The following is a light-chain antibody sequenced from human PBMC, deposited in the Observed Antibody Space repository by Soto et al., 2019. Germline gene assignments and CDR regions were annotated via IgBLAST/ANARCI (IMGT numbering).Light chain of an antibody. J-gene: IGLJ1*01. CDR3: SSYTTRNTEV. Sequence: LTNAASVSRSPRGWLPITKDETSSDIGAYNYVSWYQHPPGKAPKLIIYDVVTRPSGISTRFSASKSGNTASLTISGLQAEDEADYYCSSYTTRNTEVFGTGTKVTVL. CDR1: SSDIGAYNY. V-gene: IGLV2-14*03. CDR2: DVV.